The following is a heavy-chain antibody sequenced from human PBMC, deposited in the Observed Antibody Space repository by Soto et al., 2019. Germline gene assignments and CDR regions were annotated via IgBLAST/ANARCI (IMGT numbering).Heavy chain of an antibody. J-gene: IGHJ4*02. V-gene: IGHV4-30-4*01. CDR2: IYYSGST. Sequence: PSETLSLTCTVSGGSISSGDYYWSWIRQPPGKGLEWIGYIYYSGSTYYNTSLKSRVTISVDTSKNQYSLKLSSVTAADTAVYYCASGRIYGDYRKEFDYWGQGTLVTVSS. CDR3: ASGRIYGDYRKEFDY. CDR1: GGSISSGDYY. D-gene: IGHD4-17*01.